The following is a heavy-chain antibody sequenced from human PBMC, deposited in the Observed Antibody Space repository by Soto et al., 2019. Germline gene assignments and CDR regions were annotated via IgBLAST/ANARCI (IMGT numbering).Heavy chain of an antibody. J-gene: IGHJ4*02. Sequence: QVPLVQSGAEVKKPGSSVKVSCKASGGTFSSYAISWVRQAPGQGLEWMGGIIPIVGTANYAQKCQGRVTITADESTSTAYMELSSLRSEDTAVYYCAGSSGYNWNPGRFDYWGQGTLVTVSS. CDR3: AGSSGYNWNPGRFDY. D-gene: IGHD1-20*01. V-gene: IGHV1-69*01. CDR1: GGTFSSYA. CDR2: IIPIVGTA.